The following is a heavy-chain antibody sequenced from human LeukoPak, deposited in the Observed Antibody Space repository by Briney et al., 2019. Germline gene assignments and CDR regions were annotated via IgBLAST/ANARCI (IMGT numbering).Heavy chain of an antibody. V-gene: IGHV4-31*03. Sequence: SQTLSLTCTVSGGSISSGGYYWSWIRQHPGKGLEWIGYIYYSGSTNYNPSLKSRVTISVDTSKNQFSLKLSSVTAADTAVYYCASSDSSSWEAEYLQHWGQGTLVTVSS. CDR2: IYYSGST. D-gene: IGHD6-13*01. CDR3: ASSDSSSWEAEYLQH. J-gene: IGHJ1*01. CDR1: GGSISSGGYY.